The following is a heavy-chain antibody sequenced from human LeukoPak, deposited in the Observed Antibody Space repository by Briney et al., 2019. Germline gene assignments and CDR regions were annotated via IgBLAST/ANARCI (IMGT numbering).Heavy chain of an antibody. V-gene: IGHV3-30-3*01. Sequence: GGSLRLSCAASGFTFSSYAMHWVRQAPGKGLEWVAVISYDGSNKYYADSVKGRFTISRDNSKNTLYLQMNSLRDEDTAVYYCARGPTGYCSSTSCSIWYFDLWGRGTLVTVSS. J-gene: IGHJ2*01. CDR3: ARGPTGYCSSTSCSIWYFDL. CDR1: GFTFSSYA. CDR2: ISYDGSNK. D-gene: IGHD2-2*01.